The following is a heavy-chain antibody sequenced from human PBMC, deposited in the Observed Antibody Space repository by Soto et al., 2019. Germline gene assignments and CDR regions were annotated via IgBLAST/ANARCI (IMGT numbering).Heavy chain of an antibody. J-gene: IGHJ4*02. D-gene: IGHD3-22*01. CDR3: ARGGYYDSTGYAN. Sequence: GGSLRLSSAASGFTFSSYAMSWVRQAPGKGLEWVSGISVSGSTTYYADSVKGRFTISRDNSKNTLYLQMSSLRAEDTAVYYCARGGYYDSTGYANWGQGTLVTVSS. CDR2: ISVSGSTT. CDR1: GFTFSSYA. V-gene: IGHV3-23*01.